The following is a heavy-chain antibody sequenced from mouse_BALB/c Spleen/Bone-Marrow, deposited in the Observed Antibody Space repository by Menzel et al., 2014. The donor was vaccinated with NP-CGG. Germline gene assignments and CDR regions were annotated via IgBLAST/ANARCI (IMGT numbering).Heavy chain of an antibody. CDR3: ARQLGPPYAMDY. J-gene: IGHJ4*01. CDR2: INPGSGGT. D-gene: IGHD3-1*01. V-gene: IGHV1-54*01. CDR1: GYAFTNYL. Sequence: VQLQQSGAELVRPGTSVKVSCKASGYAFTNYLIEWVKQRPGQGLEWIGVINPGSGGTNYNEKFKGKATLTADKSSSTAYMQPSSLTSDDSAVYFCARQLGPPYAMDYWGQGTSVTVSS.